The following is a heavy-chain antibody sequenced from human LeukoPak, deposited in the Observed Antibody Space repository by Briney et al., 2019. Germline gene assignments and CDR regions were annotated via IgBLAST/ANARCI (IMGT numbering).Heavy chain of an antibody. CDR1: GGTFSSYA. D-gene: IGHD5-18*01. V-gene: IGHV1-69*05. CDR2: IIPIFGTA. Sequence: SVKVSCKASGGTFSSYAISWVRQAPGQGLEWMGGIIPIFGTANYAQTFQGRVTITTDESTSTAYMELSSLRSEDTAVYYCASSGGIQLWLREKTLYYYYMDVWGKGTTVTVSS. J-gene: IGHJ6*03. CDR3: ASSGGIQLWLREKTLYYYYMDV.